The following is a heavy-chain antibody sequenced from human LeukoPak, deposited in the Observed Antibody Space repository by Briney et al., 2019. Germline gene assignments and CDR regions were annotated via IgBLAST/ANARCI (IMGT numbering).Heavy chain of an antibody. J-gene: IGHJ4*02. Sequence: GGSLRLSCAASGFTVSSNYMSWVRQAPGKGLEWVSVIYSRGGTYYADSVKGRFNISRDISKDTLYLQMNNVRGEDTAVYYCARGGYSYGPQAYWGQGTLVTVSS. D-gene: IGHD5-18*01. CDR3: ARGGYSYGPQAY. CDR1: GFTVSSNY. V-gene: IGHV3-53*01. CDR2: IYSRGGT.